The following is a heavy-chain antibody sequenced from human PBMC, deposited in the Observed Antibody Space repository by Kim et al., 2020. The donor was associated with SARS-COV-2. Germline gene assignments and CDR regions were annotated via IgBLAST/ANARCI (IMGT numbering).Heavy chain of an antibody. J-gene: IGHJ1*01. CDR2: IIPIFGTA. CDR3: ARVGCGGDCYASWSYFQP. V-gene: IGHV1-69*13. D-gene: IGHD2-21*01. CDR1: GGTFSSYA. Sequence: AVKVSCKASGGTFSSYAISWVRQAPGQGLAWMGGIIPIFGTANYAQKFQGRVTITADESTSTAYMVLSSLRSEDTAVYYCARVGCGGDCYASWSYFQPW.